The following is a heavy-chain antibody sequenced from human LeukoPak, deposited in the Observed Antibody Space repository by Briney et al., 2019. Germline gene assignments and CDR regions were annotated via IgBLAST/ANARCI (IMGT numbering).Heavy chain of an antibody. J-gene: IGHJ6*03. CDR1: GFTFSSYG. CDR2: IPYGGTNK. Sequence: GGSLRLSCAASGFTFSSYGMHWVRQAPGKGLEWVAFIPYGGTNKYYADSVKGRFTISRDNSKNTLYLQMNSLGAEDAAVYYCAKRCCPFAYGSGSYYYYIDVWGKGTTVTVSS. V-gene: IGHV3-30*02. CDR3: AKRCCPFAYGSGSYYYYIDV. D-gene: IGHD3-10*01.